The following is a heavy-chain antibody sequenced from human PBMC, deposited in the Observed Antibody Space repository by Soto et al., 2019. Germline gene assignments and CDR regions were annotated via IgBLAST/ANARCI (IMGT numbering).Heavy chain of an antibody. CDR1: GFIFNDYH. J-gene: IGHJ3*02. CDR3: ARKPWLGYCSGGSCYPDAFDI. CDR2: ISNSGNNV. D-gene: IGHD2-15*01. Sequence: GGSLRLSCAASGFIFNDYHMSWIRQAPGKGLEWVAYISNSGNNVYYADSVKGRFTISRDNADKSLYLQMNSLRADVTAVYYCARKPWLGYCSGGSCYPDAFDIWGQGTMVTVSS. V-gene: IGHV3-11*01.